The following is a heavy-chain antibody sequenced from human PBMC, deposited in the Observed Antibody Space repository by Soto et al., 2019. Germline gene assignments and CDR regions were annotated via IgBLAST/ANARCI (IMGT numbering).Heavy chain of an antibody. CDR2: VYHTGRT. J-gene: IGHJ4*02. CDR3: ARDFAYFDS. CDR1: GGCFKSGSYS. D-gene: IGHD3-3*01. Sequence: PSETLSLTCTVFGGCFKSGSYSWSWIRQPPGKGLEWIGYVYHTGRTSYNPSLKSRVSISMDTSKNQFSLNLDSVTAADTAVYFCARDFAYFDSWGQGTLVTVS. V-gene: IGHV4-61*01.